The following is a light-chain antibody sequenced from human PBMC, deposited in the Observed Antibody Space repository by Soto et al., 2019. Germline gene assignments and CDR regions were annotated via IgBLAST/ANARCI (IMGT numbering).Light chain of an antibody. V-gene: IGKV1-5*01. J-gene: IGKJ4*01. Sequence: DIPMTQSPSTLSASVGDRVAITCRASQFIGNWLAWYQQKPGKGPKLLIYHASSLESGVSSRFSGSGSGTAFTLTISSLQPDDFATYYCQQYNSFPPTFGGGTKVEIK. CDR2: HAS. CDR1: QFIGNW. CDR3: QQYNSFPPT.